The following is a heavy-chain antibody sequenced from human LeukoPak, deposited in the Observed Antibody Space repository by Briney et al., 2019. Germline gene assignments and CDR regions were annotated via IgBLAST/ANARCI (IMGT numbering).Heavy chain of an antibody. CDR3: ARDHYYDSSGYGY. CDR1: GFIFSSYS. CDR2: ISSSSSTI. D-gene: IGHD3-22*01. V-gene: IGHV3-48*01. Sequence: GGSLRLSCAASGFIFSSYSMNWVRRAPGKGLEWVSYISSSSSTIYYADSVKGRFTISRDNAKNSLYLQMNSLRAEDTAVYYCARDHYYDSSGYGYWGQGTLVTVSS. J-gene: IGHJ4*02.